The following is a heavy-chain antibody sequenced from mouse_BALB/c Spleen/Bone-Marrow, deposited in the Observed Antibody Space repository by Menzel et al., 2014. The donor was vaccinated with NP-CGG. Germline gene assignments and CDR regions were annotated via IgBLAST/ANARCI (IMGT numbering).Heavy chain of an antibody. V-gene: IGHV5-6-3*01. CDR3: ARDRGGYGNPRSFAY. Sequence: DVHLVESGGGLVQPGGSLKLSCAASGFTFSSYGISWVRQTPDKRLELVATINSNGGSTYYPDSVKGRFTISRDNAKNTLYLQMSSLKSEDTAMYYCARDRGGYGNPRSFAYWGQGTLVTVSA. D-gene: IGHD2-1*01. J-gene: IGHJ3*01. CDR2: INSNGGST. CDR1: GFTFSSYG.